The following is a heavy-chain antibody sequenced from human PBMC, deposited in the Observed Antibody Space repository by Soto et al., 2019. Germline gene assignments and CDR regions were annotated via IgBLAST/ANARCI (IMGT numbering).Heavy chain of an antibody. V-gene: IGHV3-23*01. CDR2: ISGSGGST. Sequence: GGSLRLSCAASGCTFSSYAMIWVRQAPGKGLEWVSAISGSGGSTYYADSVKGRFTISRDNSKNTLYLQMNSLRAEDTAVYYCAKDLGVPAAPFDYWGQGTLVTVSS. CDR1: GCTFSSYA. D-gene: IGHD2-2*01. J-gene: IGHJ4*02. CDR3: AKDLGVPAAPFDY.